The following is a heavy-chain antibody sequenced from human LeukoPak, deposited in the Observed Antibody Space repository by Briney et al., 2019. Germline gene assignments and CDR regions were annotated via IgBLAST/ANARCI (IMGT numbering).Heavy chain of an antibody. J-gene: IGHJ3*02. CDR1: GYTFTSYY. V-gene: IGHV1-46*01. D-gene: IGHD3-22*01. CDR3: ARDYSYYDSSGYFAFDI. Sequence: ASVKVSCKASGYTFTSYYMHWVRQAPGQGLEWMGIINPSGGSTSYAQKFQGRVTMTRDMSTSTVYMELSSLRSEDTAVYYCARDYSYYDSSGYFAFDIWGQGTMVTVSS. CDR2: INPSGGST.